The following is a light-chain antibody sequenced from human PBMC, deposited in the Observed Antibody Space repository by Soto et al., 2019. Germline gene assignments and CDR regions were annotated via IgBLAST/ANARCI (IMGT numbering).Light chain of an antibody. J-gene: IGKJ1*01. CDR2: DAS. CDR3: QPYNNWPPWT. V-gene: IGKV3-15*01. CDR1: QSVSNN. Sequence: ILMTQSPATLSVSPGERATLGCRASQSVSNNLAWYQQKPGQAPRLLIYDASTRATGIPARFSGSGSGTEFTLTITGLQSEDFAVYYCQPYNNWPPWTFGQGTKVEIK.